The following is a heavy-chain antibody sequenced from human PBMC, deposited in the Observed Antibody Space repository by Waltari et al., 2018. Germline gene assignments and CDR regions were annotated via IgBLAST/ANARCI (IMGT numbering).Heavy chain of an antibody. CDR3: AKAPFGVVTFYFDY. CDR2: IRYDGSNK. V-gene: IGHV3-30*02. Sequence: QVQLVESGGGVVQPGGSLRLSCAASVFTFSSYGMHWVRQAPGKGLEWVAFIRYDGSNKYYADSVKGRFTISRDNSKNTLYLQMNSLRAEDTAVYYCAKAPFGVVTFYFDYWGQGTLVTVSS. CDR1: VFTFSSYG. J-gene: IGHJ4*02. D-gene: IGHD3-3*01.